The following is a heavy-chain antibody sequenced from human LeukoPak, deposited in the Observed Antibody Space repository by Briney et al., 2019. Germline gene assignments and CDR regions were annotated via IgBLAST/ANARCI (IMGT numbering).Heavy chain of an antibody. CDR3: AKDVSSYYDILTGSLFDY. J-gene: IGHJ4*02. CDR2: ISGSGGST. D-gene: IGHD3-9*01. V-gene: IGHV3-23*01. CDR1: GFTFSSYA. Sequence: GGSLRLSCAASGFTFSSYAMSWVRQAPGKGLEWVSAISGSGGSTYYADSVKGRFTISRDNSKNTLYLQMNSLRAEDTAVYYCAKDVSSYYDILTGSLFDYWGQGTLVTVSS.